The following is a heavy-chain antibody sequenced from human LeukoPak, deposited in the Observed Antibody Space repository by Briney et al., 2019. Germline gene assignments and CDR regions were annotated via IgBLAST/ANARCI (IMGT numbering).Heavy chain of an antibody. CDR1: GFTFSSYA. V-gene: IGHV3-30*04. Sequence: PGGSLRLSCAASGFTFSSYAMHWVRQAPGKGLEWVAVISYDGSNKYYADSVKGRFTISRDNSKNTLYLQMNSLRAEDTAVYYCASSSGSYFLSDYWGQGTLVTVSS. CDR3: ASSSGSYFLSDY. D-gene: IGHD1-26*01. J-gene: IGHJ4*02. CDR2: ISYDGSNK.